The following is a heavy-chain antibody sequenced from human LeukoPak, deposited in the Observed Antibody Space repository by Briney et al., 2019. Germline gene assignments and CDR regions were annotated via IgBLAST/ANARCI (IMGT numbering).Heavy chain of an antibody. D-gene: IGHD6-6*01. CDR3: ARDRGGSSSSLYWFDP. CDR2: IIPMFGKG. Sequence: GASVKVSCKASGDTFISYAINWVRQAPGQGLEWMGGIIPMFGKGNYAQKFQGRVTITADESTRTVYMELSSLRFDDTAVYYCARDRGGSSSSLYWFDPWGQGTLVTASS. J-gene: IGHJ5*02. V-gene: IGHV1-69*13. CDR1: GDTFISYA.